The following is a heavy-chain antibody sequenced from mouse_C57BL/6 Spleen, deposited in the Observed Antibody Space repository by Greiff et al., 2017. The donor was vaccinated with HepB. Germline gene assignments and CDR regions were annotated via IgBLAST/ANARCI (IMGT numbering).Heavy chain of an antibody. CDR2: IYPGSGNT. CDR3: ARADYGSSPWFAY. Sequence: QVQLKESGAELVRPGASVKLSCKASGYTFTDSYINWVKQRPGQGLEWIARIYPGSGNTYYNEKFKGKATLTAEKSSSTAYMQLSSLTSEDSAVYVCARADYGSSPWFAYWGQGTLVTVSA. V-gene: IGHV1-76*01. CDR1: GYTFTDSY. D-gene: IGHD1-1*01. J-gene: IGHJ3*01.